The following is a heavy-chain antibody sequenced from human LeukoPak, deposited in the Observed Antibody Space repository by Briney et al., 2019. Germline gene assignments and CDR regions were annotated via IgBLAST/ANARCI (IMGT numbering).Heavy chain of an antibody. Sequence: ASVNVSCKACGYTFTSYGISGVRQAPGQGLEWMGWISAYNGNTNNAQRLQGRVTMTTDTSTSTAHMELRSLRPADTAVYYCARSGAPYYSYYYGMDVWGQGTTVTVSS. CDR2: ISAYNGNT. CDR1: GYTFTSYG. J-gene: IGHJ6*02. CDR3: ARSGAPYYSYYYGMDV. V-gene: IGHV1-18*01. D-gene: IGHD5-12*01.